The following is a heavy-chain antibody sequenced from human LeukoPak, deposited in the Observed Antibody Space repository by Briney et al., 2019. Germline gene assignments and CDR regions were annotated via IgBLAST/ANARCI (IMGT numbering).Heavy chain of an antibody. CDR2: IKEDGSEK. CDR3: AKDGGYCTNGVCYPHY. V-gene: IGHV3-7*01. D-gene: IGHD2-8*01. J-gene: IGHJ4*02. Sequence: GGSLRLSCAASGFTFSGYWMSWVRQAPGKGLEWVANIKEDGSEKYYADSVKGRFTISRDNSKNTLYLQMNSLRAEDTAVYYCAKDGGYCTNGVCYPHYWGQGTLVTVSS. CDR1: GFTFSGYW.